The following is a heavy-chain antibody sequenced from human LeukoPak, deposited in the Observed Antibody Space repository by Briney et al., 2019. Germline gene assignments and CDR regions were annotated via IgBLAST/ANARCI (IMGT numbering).Heavy chain of an antibody. CDR3: AREGRIAAAGTLGY. D-gene: IGHD6-13*01. Sequence: SQTLSLTCTVSGGSISSGDYYWSWIRQPPGKGLEWIGYIYYSGSTYYNPSLKSRVTISVDTSKNQFSLKLSSVTAADTAVYYCAREGRIAAAGTLGYWGQGTLVTVSS. CDR2: IYYSGST. V-gene: IGHV4-30-4*01. CDR1: GGSISSGDYY. J-gene: IGHJ4*02.